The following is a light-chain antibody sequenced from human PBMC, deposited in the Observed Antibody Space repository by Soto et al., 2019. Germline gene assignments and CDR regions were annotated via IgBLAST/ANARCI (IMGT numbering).Light chain of an antibody. Sequence: EIVMTQSPATLSVSPGERATLSCRASQSVSSYLAWYQHKPGLPPRLLIYDASTKATDIPNRCSCSGSGTDSAFTISSLQSPAFAVHYCQQYSNYHCLYTFGRGTKLEIK. CDR1: QSVSSY. J-gene: IGKJ2*01. V-gene: IGKV3-15*01. CDR2: DAS. CDR3: QQYSNYHCLYT.